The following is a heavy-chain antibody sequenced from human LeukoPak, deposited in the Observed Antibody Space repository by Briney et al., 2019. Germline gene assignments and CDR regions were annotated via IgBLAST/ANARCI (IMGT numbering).Heavy chain of an antibody. Sequence: SVKVSCKASGGTFNSYAISWVRQAPGQGLEWMGGIMLLFGTVNYAQEFQGRVTFTTDESASTAYMEVSSLRSEDTAVYYCASGSLGDGYGVGDYYQYMDVWGKGTTVTVSS. V-gene: IGHV1-69*05. CDR3: ASGSLGDGYGVGDYYQYMDV. J-gene: IGHJ6*03. CDR1: GGTFNSYA. D-gene: IGHD5-24*01. CDR2: IMLLFGTV.